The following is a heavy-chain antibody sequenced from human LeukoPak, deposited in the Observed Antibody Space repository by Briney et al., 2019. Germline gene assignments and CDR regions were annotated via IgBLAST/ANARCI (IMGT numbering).Heavy chain of an antibody. V-gene: IGHV3-48*03. J-gene: IGHJ3*02. CDR1: GFTFSSYE. CDR3: ARSWAFFYAFDI. CDR2: ISSSGSTI. D-gene: IGHD3-16*01. Sequence: GGSLRLSCAASGFTFSSYEMNWARQAPGKGLEWVSYISSSGSTIYYADSVKGRFTISRDNAKNSLYLQMNSLRAEDTAVYYCARSWAFFYAFDIWGQGTMVTVSS.